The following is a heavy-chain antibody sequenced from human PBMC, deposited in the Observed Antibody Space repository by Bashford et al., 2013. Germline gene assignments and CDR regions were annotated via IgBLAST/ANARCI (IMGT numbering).Heavy chain of an antibody. CDR3: ARVVVNTFYNYYMDV. D-gene: IGHD2-21*01. V-gene: IGHV1-3*01. CDR1: GYTFTSYA. Sequence: ASVKVSCKASGYTFTSYAMHWVRQAPGQRLEWMGWINAGNGNTKYSQKFQGRVTITRDTSASTAYMELSSLRSEDTAVYYCARVVVNTFYNYYMDVWGTGTTVTVSS. CDR2: INAGNGNT. J-gene: IGHJ6*03.